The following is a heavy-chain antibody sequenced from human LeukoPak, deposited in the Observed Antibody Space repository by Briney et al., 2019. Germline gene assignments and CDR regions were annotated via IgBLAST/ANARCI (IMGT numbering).Heavy chain of an antibody. Sequence: SETLSLTCTVSGGSIRSSYYYWGWIRQPPGKGLEWIGSIYDSGSTYYNPSLKSRVTISVDTSKNQFSLKLSSVTAADTAVYYCARGTYYYDSSGYYFDYWGRGTLVTVSS. D-gene: IGHD3-22*01. CDR2: IYDSGST. CDR3: ARGTYYYDSSGYYFDY. V-gene: IGHV4-39*07. J-gene: IGHJ4*02. CDR1: GGSIRSSYYY.